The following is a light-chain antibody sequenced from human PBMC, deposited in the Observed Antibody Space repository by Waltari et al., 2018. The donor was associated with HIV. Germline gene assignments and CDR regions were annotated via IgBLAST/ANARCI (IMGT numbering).Light chain of an antibody. J-gene: IGLJ3*02. CDR2: GNN. V-gene: IGLV1-40*01. CDR1: SSNIRAGYA. Sequence: QSVLTQPPSVSGAPGQRVTIPCTGSSSNIRAGYAVHWYQQLPGTAPTLLIYGNNNRPSGVPDRFSGSKSGTSASLAITGLQAEDEADYYCQSYDNSLSGSRVFGGGTKLTVL. CDR3: QSYDNSLSGSRV.